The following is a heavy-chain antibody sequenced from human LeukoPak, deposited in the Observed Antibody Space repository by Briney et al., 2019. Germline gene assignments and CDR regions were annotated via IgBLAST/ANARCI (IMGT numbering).Heavy chain of an antibody. CDR2: ISAYNGNT. CDR3: ARVEAAALTFDY. J-gene: IGHJ4*02. V-gene: IGHV1-18*04. CDR1: GYTFSSYG. Sequence: VTXXCTXSGYTFSSYGMSWVRQAPGQGLEWMGWISAYNGNTNYAQKLQGRVTITTDTSTSTAYMQLRSLRSDDTAVYYCARVEAAALTFDYCGQGPLLTVSS. D-gene: IGHD6-13*01.